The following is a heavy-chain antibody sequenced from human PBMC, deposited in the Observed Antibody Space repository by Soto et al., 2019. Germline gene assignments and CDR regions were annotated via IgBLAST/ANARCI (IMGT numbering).Heavy chain of an antibody. D-gene: IGHD2-2*01. V-gene: IGHV3-23*01. Sequence: PGGSLRLSCAASGFTFSSYAMSWVRQAPGKGLEWVSAISGSGGSTYYADSVKGRFTISRDNSKNTLYLQMNSLRAEDTAVYYCAKVPPEVVVPAAILPKFDYWGQGTLVTVSS. CDR2: ISGSGGST. J-gene: IGHJ4*02. CDR1: GFTFSSYA. CDR3: AKVPPEVVVPAAILPKFDY.